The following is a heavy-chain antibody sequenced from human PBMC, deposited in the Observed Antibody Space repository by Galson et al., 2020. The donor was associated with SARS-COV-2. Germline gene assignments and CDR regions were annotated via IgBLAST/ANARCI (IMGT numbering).Heavy chain of an antibody. D-gene: IGHD6-13*01. J-gene: IGHJ4*02. CDR1: GYTFMNYG. V-gene: IGHV1-18*04. Sequence: ASVKVSCKTSGYTFMNYGMSWVRQAPGQGLEWMGWIDAYNGNTDYAQIFKDRITVTADRSTSTVYMELKSLTSDDTAQYFRGRSGAATQYYFDYWGQGTLVTVTS. CDR3: GRSGAATQYYFDY. CDR2: IDAYNGNT.